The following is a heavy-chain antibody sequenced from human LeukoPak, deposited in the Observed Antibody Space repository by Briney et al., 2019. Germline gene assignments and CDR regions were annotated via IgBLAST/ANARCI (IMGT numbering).Heavy chain of an antibody. V-gene: IGHV3-23*01. CDR2: ISGSGGST. CDR3: AKGYYYDSSGYYVAFDI. Sequence: GGSLRLSCAASGFTFSSYQMNWVRQAPGKGLEWVSGISGSGGSTYYTDSVEGRFTISRDNSKNTLYLQMNSLRAEDTAVYYCAKGYYYDSSGYYVAFDIWGQGTMFTVSS. D-gene: IGHD3-22*01. CDR1: GFTFSSYQ. J-gene: IGHJ3*02.